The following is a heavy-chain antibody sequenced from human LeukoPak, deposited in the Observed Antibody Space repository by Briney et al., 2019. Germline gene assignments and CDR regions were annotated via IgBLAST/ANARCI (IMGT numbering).Heavy chain of an antibody. CDR1: GYTFTSYG. J-gene: IGHJ4*02. V-gene: IGHV1-18*04. Sequence: ASVKVSCKASGYTFTSYGITWVRQAPGQGLEWMGWISAYNGNTNCAQKLQGRVTMTTDTSTSTAYMELRSLRSDDTAVYYCARPNGDYVGDYFDYWGQGTLVTVSS. CDR3: ARPNGDYVGDYFDY. D-gene: IGHD4-17*01. CDR2: ISAYNGNT.